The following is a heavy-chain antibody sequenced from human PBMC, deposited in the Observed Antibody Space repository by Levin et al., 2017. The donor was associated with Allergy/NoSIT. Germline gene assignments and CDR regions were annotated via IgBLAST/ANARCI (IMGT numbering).Heavy chain of an antibody. J-gene: IGHJ4*02. CDR3: AHRYGGYFDY. CDR2: VFWDDEK. Sequence: SGPTLVKPTQTLTLTCTFSGFSLSTSGVAVGWIRQPPGKALEWLAVVFWDDEKHHSPSLKNRLTITKDTSKSQVVLTLTDMDPVDTATYYCAHRYGGYFDYWGQGTLVTVSS. CDR1: GFSLSTSGVA. V-gene: IGHV2-5*02. D-gene: IGHD2-15*01.